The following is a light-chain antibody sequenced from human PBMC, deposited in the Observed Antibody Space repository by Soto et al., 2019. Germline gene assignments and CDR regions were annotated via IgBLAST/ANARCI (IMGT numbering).Light chain of an antibody. CDR1: SGSIASNY. CDR2: EDN. J-gene: IGLJ3*02. Sequence: NFMLTQPHSVSESPGKTVTISCTRSSGSIASNYVQWYQQRPGSSPTTVIYEDNQRPSGVPDRFSGSIDSSSNSASLTISGLKTEDEADYYCQSYDISTLWVFGGGTKLTVL. V-gene: IGLV6-57*01. CDR3: QSYDISTLWV.